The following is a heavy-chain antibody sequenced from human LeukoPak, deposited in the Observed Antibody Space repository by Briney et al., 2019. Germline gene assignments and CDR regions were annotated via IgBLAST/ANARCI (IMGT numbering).Heavy chain of an antibody. J-gene: IGHJ4*02. D-gene: IGHD3-10*01. V-gene: IGHV3-23*01. CDR3: AKGGMVRGVQDY. Sequence: GGSLRLSCAASGFTFSSYAMSWLRQAPGKGLEWVSYISGSGGCTYYADSVKGRFTISRDNSKNTLYLQMNSLKAEDTAVYYCAKGGMVRGVQDYWGQGTRVTVSA. CDR2: ISGSGGCT. CDR1: GFTFSSYA.